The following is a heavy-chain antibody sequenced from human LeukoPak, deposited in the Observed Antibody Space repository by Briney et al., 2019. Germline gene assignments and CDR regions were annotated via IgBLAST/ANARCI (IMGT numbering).Heavy chain of an antibody. J-gene: IGHJ5*02. V-gene: IGHV4-30-4*08. CDR1: GGAISSRDYY. Sequence: PSETLSLTCTVSGGAISSRDYYWTWIRQPPGKGLEWIGHIFYSGGTYYDTSLRSRVNISLDMSKNQFSLKLSSVTAADTAVYYCARHSPGYSSRNWFDPWGQGTLVTVSS. CDR3: ARHSPGYSSRNWFDP. CDR2: IFYSGGT. D-gene: IGHD6-19*01.